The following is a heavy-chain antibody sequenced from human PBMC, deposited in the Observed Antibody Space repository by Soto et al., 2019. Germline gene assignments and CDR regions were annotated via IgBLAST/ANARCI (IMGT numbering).Heavy chain of an antibody. CDR1: GGSISSGNSYS. CDR2: ISHSGST. Sequence: QLQLQESGSGLVKPSQTLSLTCAVSGGSISSGNSYSWSWIRQPPGKGLEWIGSISHSGSTSYNPSHRGRVSGSVGKSKYQFSLDLSSVTAADMAVYYCARAVALYLGAWFDPWGQGTLVIVSS. J-gene: IGHJ5*02. CDR3: ARAVALYLGAWFDP. D-gene: IGHD2-21*01. V-gene: IGHV4-30-2*01.